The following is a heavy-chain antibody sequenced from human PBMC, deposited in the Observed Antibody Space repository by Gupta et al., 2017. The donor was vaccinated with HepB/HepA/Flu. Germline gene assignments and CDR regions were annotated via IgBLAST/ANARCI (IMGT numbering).Heavy chain of an antibody. CDR1: GFTFDDYA. J-gene: IGHJ4*02. Sequence: EVQLVESGGGLVQPGRSLSLSCAASGFTFDDYAMHWVRQAPGKGLEWVSGISWNSGSRGYADSVKGRFTISRDNAKNSLYLQMNSLRAEDTALYYCAKLLSADFDYWGQGTLVTVSS. V-gene: IGHV3-9*01. CDR3: AKLLSADFDY. D-gene: IGHD2-8*02. CDR2: ISWNSGSR.